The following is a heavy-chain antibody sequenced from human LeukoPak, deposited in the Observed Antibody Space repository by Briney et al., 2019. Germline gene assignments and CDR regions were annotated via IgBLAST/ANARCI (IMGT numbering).Heavy chain of an antibody. Sequence: SETLSLTCTVSGGSISSYYWSWIRQPPGKGLEWIGYIYYSGSTNYNPSLKSRVTISVDTSKNQFSLKLSSVTAADTAVYYCARNHKEAFDYWGQGTLVTVSS. CDR3: ARNHKEAFDY. J-gene: IGHJ4*02. CDR2: IYYSGST. V-gene: IGHV4-59*01. CDR1: GGSISSYY.